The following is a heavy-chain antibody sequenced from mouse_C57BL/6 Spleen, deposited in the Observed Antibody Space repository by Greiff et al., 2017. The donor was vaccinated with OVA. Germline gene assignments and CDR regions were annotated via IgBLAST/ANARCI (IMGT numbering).Heavy chain of an antibody. Sequence: VKLMESGAELARPGASVKLSCKASGYTFTSYGISWVKQRTGQGLEWIGEIYPRSGNTYYNEKFKGKATLTADKSSSTAYMELRSLTSEDSAVYFCARGDYYGSSYDYAMDYWGQGTSVTVSS. CDR1: GYTFTSYG. CDR2: IYPRSGNT. D-gene: IGHD1-1*01. V-gene: IGHV1-81*01. CDR3: ARGDYYGSSYDYAMDY. J-gene: IGHJ4*01.